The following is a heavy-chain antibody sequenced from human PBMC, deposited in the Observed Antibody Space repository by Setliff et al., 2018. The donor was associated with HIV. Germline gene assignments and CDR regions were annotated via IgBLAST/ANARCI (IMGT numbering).Heavy chain of an antibody. CDR3: ARSEGQWLRPEGALCDY. CDR2: IHTSGST. V-gene: IGHV4-61*09. Sequence: SETLSLTCTVSGGSISSGSYYWSWIRQPAGKGLEWIGHIHTSGSTKYNPSLKSRVTISADTSTSTAYMELRSLRSDDTAVYYCARSEGQWLRPEGALCDYWGQGTLVTVSS. D-gene: IGHD5-12*01. CDR1: GGSISSGSYY. J-gene: IGHJ4*02.